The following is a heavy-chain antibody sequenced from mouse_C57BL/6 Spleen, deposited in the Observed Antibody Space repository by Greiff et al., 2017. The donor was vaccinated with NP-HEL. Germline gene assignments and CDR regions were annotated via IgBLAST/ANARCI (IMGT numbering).Heavy chain of an antibody. J-gene: IGHJ4*01. V-gene: IGHV5-4*01. D-gene: IGHD1-1*01. CDR1: GFTFSSYA. CDR2: ISDGGSYT. Sequence: EVQLVESGGGLVKPGGSLKLSCAASGFTFSSYAMSWVRQTPEKRLEWVATISDGGSYTYYPDNVKGRFTISRDNAKNNLYLQMSHLKSEDTAMYYCARAYGSSYGNYAMDYWGQGTSVTVSS. CDR3: ARAYGSSYGNYAMDY.